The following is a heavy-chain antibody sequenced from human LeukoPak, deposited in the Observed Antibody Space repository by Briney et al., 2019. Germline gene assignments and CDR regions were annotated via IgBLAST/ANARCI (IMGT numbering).Heavy chain of an antibody. Sequence: SETLSLTCTVSDGSISRNNNYWSWIRQPPGKGLEWIGEINRSGSTNYNPSLKSRVTISVDTSKNQFSLKLSSVTAADTAVYYCARATVERWWLPRYFQHWGQGTLVTVPS. CDR2: INRSGST. V-gene: IGHV4-39*07. D-gene: IGHD2-15*01. J-gene: IGHJ1*01. CDR1: DGSISRNNNY. CDR3: ARATVERWWLPRYFQH.